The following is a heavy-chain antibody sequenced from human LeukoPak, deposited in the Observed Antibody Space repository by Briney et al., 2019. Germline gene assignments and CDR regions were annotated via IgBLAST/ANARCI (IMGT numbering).Heavy chain of an antibody. V-gene: IGHV4-61*02. J-gene: IGHJ4*02. CDR2: IYTSGST. CDR3: VSGNAIAAAPY. Sequence: SETLSLTCTVSGGSISSGSYYWSWIRQPAGKGLEWIGRIYTSGSTNYNPSLKSRVTISVDTSKNQFSLKLSSVTAADTAVYYCVSGNAIAAAPYWGQGTLVTVSS. CDR1: GGSISSGSYY. D-gene: IGHD6-13*01.